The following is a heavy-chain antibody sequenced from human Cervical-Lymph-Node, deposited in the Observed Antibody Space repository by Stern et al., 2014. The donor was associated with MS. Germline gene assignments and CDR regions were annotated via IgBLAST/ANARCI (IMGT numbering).Heavy chain of an antibody. CDR2: INHSGKT. V-gene: IGHV4-34*01. Sequence: VQLQQWGAGLLKPSETLSLTCAVYGGSFSGYYWSWIRQSPGKVLEWIGEINHSGKTNYNPCLKSRVTISADPSRSQFSLKWGSVTAADTAVYYCARYTVRDWFDPWGQGTLVIVSS. CDR1: GGSFSGYY. J-gene: IGHJ5*02. D-gene: IGHD4-17*01. CDR3: ARYTVRDWFDP.